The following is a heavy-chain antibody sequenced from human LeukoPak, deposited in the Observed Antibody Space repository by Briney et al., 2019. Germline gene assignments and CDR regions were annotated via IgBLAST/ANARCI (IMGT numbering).Heavy chain of an antibody. Sequence: SETLSLTCAVSGGSTSSGNYYWGWIRQPPGKGLEWIGGISSSGNTYYNPSLKSRITIFIDTSKNHFSLKLSSVSAADTAVYYCARLGAGPTYYDFWSGYSSFYFDYWGQGTLVTVSS. CDR2: ISSSGNT. D-gene: IGHD3-3*01. J-gene: IGHJ4*02. CDR1: GGSTSSGNYY. CDR3: ARLGAGPTYYDFWSGYSSFYFDY. V-gene: IGHV4-39*02.